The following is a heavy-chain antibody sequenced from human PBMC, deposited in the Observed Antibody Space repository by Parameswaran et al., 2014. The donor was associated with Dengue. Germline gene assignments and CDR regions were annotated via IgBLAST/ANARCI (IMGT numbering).Heavy chain of an antibody. J-gene: IGHJ4*02. CDR3: ARPSTYIAMDF. Sequence: WVRQAPGQGLEWMAMINPSGGGTRYAQKFQGRVTVTSDTSTSTVYLELSSLRNDDTAVYFCARPSTYIAMDFWGQGTLVTVSS. D-gene: IGHD3/OR15-3a*01. V-gene: IGHV1-46*01. CDR2: INPSGGGT.